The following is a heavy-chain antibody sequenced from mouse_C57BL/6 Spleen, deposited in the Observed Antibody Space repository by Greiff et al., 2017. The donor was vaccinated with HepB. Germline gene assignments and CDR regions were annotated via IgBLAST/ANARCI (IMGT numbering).Heavy chain of an antibody. Sequence: DVHLVESGGGLVKPGGSLKLSCAASGFTFSDYGMHWVRQALEKGLEWVAYISRGSSTIYYADTVKDRSTISRDNAKNTLFLQMTSLRSEDTAMYYCARVYYYGSSNYAMDYWGQGTSVTDTS. CDR3: ARVYYYGSSNYAMDY. D-gene: IGHD1-1*01. CDR1: GFTFSDYG. V-gene: IGHV5-17*01. J-gene: IGHJ4*01. CDR2: ISRGSSTI.